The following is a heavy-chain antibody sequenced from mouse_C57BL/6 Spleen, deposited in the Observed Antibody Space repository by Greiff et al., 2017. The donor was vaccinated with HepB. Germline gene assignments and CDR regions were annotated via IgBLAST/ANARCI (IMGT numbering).Heavy chain of an antibody. D-gene: IGHD1-1*01. CDR2: IYPRSGNT. V-gene: IGHV1-81*01. CDR3: ARPPYGSSSYAMDY. CDR1: GYTFTSYG. Sequence: VQLQQSGAELARPGASVKLSCKASGYTFTSYGISWVKQRTGQGLEWIGEIYPRSGNTYYNEKFKGKATLTADKSSSTAYMELRSLTSEDSAVYFCARPPYGSSSYAMDYWGQGTSVTVSS. J-gene: IGHJ4*01.